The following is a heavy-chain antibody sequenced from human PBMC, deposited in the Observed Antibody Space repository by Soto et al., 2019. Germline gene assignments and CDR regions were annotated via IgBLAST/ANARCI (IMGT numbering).Heavy chain of an antibody. Sequence: GGSLRLSCAASGFTFSSYSMNWVRQAPGKGLEWVSYISSSSSTIYYADSVKGRFTISRDNAKNSLYLHMNSLRDEETAVYYFAIDNDSSGYYYYYGMDVWGQGTTVTVSS. CDR1: GFTFSSYS. D-gene: IGHD3-22*01. CDR3: AIDNDSSGYYYYYGMDV. J-gene: IGHJ6*02. V-gene: IGHV3-48*02. CDR2: ISSSSSTI.